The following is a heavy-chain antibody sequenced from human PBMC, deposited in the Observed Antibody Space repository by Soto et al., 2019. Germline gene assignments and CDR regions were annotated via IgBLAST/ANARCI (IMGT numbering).Heavy chain of an antibody. V-gene: IGHV4-39*01. J-gene: IGHJ5*02. CDR1: GGSISRRGCY. CDR2: IYYSGST. CDR3: ATSNWFDP. Sequence: PSEALSLTCTVSGGSISRRGCYWGWNRQPPGQGLGWIGTIYYSGSTYYTPSLKSRVTISVDTSKNQFSLKLSSVTAADTAVYYCATSNWFDPWGHGTLVTVSS.